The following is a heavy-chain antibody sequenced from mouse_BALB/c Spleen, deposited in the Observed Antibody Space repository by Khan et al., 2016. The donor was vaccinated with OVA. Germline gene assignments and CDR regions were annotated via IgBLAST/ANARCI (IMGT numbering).Heavy chain of an antibody. CDR1: GFTFSTYG. D-gene: IGHD1-1*01. J-gene: IGHJ3*01. CDR2: VSTGGGYT. CDR3: ARLAYYYDSEGFAY. Sequence: EVELVESGGDLVKPGGSLKLSCAASGFTFSTYGMSWVRQTPDKRLEWVATVSTGGGYTYYPDSVKGRFPISRDNAKNNLYLQMSSLKSEDTAMFYCARLAYYYDSEGFAYWGQGTLVTVSA. V-gene: IGHV5-6*01.